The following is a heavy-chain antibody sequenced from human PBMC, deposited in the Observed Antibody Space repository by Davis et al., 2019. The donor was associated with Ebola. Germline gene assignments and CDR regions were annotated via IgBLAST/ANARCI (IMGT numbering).Heavy chain of an antibody. CDR2: ISYDGSNK. J-gene: IGHJ4*02. CDR3: ARKDAIDY. CDR1: GFTFSSYG. Sequence: PGGSLRLSCAASGFTFSSYGMHWVRQAPGKGLEWVAVISYDGSNKYYADSVKGRFTISRDNSKNTLYLQMNSLRAEDTAVYYCARKDAIDYWGQGTLVTVSS. V-gene: IGHV3-30*03.